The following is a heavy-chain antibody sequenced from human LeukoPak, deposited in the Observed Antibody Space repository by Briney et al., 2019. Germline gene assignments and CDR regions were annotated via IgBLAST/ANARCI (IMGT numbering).Heavy chain of an antibody. V-gene: IGHV2-5*02. J-gene: IGHJ3*02. Sequence: ESGPTLVKPTQALTLTCTFSGFSLSTSGVGVGWIRQPPGKALEWLALIYWDDDKCYSPSLKSRLTITKDTSKNQVVLTTTNMDPVDTATYYCAHRRGGTHDYGGNSGDHAFDIWGQGTMVTVSS. CDR1: GFSLSTSGVG. D-gene: IGHD4-23*01. CDR3: AHRRGGTHDYGGNSGDHAFDI. CDR2: IYWDDDK.